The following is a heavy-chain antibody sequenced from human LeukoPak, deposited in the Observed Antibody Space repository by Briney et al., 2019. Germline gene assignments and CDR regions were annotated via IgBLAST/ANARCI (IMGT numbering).Heavy chain of an antibody. V-gene: IGHV4-4*07. CDR1: GDSISRYY. CDR3: ARFYDSSGYYY. J-gene: IGHJ4*02. Sequence: SETLSLTCTVSGDSISRYYWSWIRQPAGKGLEWIGRFYTSGSPDYNPSLKSRLTMSLDTSKKQFSLKLSSVTAADTAVYYCARFYDSSGYYYWGQGTLVTVSP. CDR2: FYTSGSP. D-gene: IGHD3-22*01.